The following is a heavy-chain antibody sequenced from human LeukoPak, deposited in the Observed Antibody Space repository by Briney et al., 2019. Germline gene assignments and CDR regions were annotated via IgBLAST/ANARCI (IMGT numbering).Heavy chain of an antibody. CDR2: FYYSGNT. V-gene: IGHV4-59*01. D-gene: IGHD6-19*01. CDR1: GGSFSGYY. Sequence: SETLSLTCAVYGGSFSGYYWNWVRQPPGKGLEWIGFFYYSGNTNYNPSLKSRVTISVDTSKNQFSLRLDSVTAADTAVYYCARGLSIAVADTKPYYFDYWGQGTLVTVSS. J-gene: IGHJ4*02. CDR3: ARGLSIAVADTKPYYFDY.